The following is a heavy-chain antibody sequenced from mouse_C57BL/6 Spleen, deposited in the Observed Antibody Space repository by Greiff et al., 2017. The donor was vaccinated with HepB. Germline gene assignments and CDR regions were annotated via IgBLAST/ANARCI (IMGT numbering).Heavy chain of an antibody. CDR1: GYTFTDYY. J-gene: IGHJ4*01. Sequence: VQLKQSGPELVKPGASVKISCKASGYTFTDYYMNWVKQSHGKSLEWIGDINPNNGGTSYNQKFKGKATLTVDKSSSTAYMELRSLTSEDSAVYYCARSRDYYAMDYWGQGTSVTVSS. CDR2: INPNNGGT. CDR3: ARSRDYYAMDY. V-gene: IGHV1-26*01.